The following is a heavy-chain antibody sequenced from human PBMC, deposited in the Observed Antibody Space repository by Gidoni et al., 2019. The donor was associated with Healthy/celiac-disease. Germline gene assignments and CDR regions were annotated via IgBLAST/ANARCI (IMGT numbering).Heavy chain of an antibody. V-gene: IGHV1-46*01. D-gene: IGHD2-21*02. J-gene: IGHJ4*02. CDR2: INPSGGST. Sequence: QVQLVQSGAEVKTPGVSVKVSCKASGYSFTSYYLHWVRQAPGQGLEWMVIINPSGGSTSYAQKFQGRVTMTRDTSTSTVYMELSSLRSEDTAVYYCAREGRAYCGGDCYRGAFDYWGQGTLVTVSS. CDR3: AREGRAYCGGDCYRGAFDY. CDR1: GYSFTSYY.